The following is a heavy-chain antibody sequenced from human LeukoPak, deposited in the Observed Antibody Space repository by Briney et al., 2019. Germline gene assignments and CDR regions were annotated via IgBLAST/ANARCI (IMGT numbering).Heavy chain of an antibody. CDR2: IIPIFCTA. V-gene: IGHV1-69*05. Sequence: ASVKVSCKASGGTFSSYAISWVRQAPGQGLEWMGGIIPIFCTANYAQKFQGRVTTTTDESTSTAYMELSSLRSEDTAVYYCARDLRSPSVLLAARGHYYYYMDVWGKGTTVTVSS. D-gene: IGHD6-6*01. CDR1: GGTFSSYA. CDR3: ARDLRSPSVLLAARGHYYYYMDV. J-gene: IGHJ6*03.